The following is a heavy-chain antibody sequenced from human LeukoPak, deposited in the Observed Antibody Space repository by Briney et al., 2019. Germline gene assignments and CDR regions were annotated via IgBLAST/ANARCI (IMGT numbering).Heavy chain of an antibody. V-gene: IGHV3-23*01. CDR1: GFTFSSYA. CDR3: AKAAYDYVWGSYRPFRY. J-gene: IGHJ4*02. Sequence: GGSLRLSCAASGFTFSSYAMSWVRQAPGKGLEWVSAISGSGGSTYYADSVKGRFTISRDNSKNTLYLQMNSLRAEDTAVYYCAKAAYDYVWGSYRPFRYWGQGTLVTVSS. D-gene: IGHD3-16*02. CDR2: ISGSGGST.